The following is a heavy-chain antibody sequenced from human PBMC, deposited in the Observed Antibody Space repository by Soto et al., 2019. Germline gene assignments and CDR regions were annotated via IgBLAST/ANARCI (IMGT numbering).Heavy chain of an antibody. Sequence: QVQLVQSGAEVKKPGASVKVSCKASGYTFTSYDINWVRQATGQGLEWMGWMNPNSGNTGYAQKFQGRVNMTRNTSISTAYMELSSLRSDDMAGYYCERAAFASSGYYYWFDPWCQGTLVTVSS. J-gene: IGHJ5*02. V-gene: IGHV1-8*01. CDR1: GYTFTSYD. D-gene: IGHD3-22*01. CDR3: ERAAFASSGYYYWFDP. CDR2: MNPNSGNT.